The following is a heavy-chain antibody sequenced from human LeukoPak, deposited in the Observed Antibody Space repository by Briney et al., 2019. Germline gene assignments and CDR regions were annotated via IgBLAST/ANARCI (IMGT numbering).Heavy chain of an antibody. CDR1: GFIFSVYA. Sequence: PGGSLRLSCVAAGFIFSVYAMSWVRQAPGKGLEWVSGISGSGGRTYSADSVKGRFTISRDNSRETLYLQMNSLRAEDTAVYYCARGGGNFDRSGYYEYYFDYWGQGTLVTVSS. D-gene: IGHD3-22*01. CDR3: ARGGGNFDRSGYYEYYFDY. V-gene: IGHV3-23*01. CDR2: ISGSGGRT. J-gene: IGHJ4*02.